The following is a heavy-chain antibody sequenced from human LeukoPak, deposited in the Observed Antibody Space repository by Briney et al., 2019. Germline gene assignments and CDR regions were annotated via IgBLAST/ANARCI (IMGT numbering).Heavy chain of an antibody. CDR3: AIRYSGSYNAT. D-gene: IGHD1-26*01. CDR2: IHPGESET. CDR1: QYTFNNYW. J-gene: IGHJ5*02. V-gene: IGHV5-51*04. Sequence: GESLKISCKGSQYTFNNYWIAWVRQMPGKGLEWMGIIHPGESETRYSPTFQGQVTISADKPINTAYLHWRSLKASDTAMYYFAIRYSGSYNATWGAGTPVTASS.